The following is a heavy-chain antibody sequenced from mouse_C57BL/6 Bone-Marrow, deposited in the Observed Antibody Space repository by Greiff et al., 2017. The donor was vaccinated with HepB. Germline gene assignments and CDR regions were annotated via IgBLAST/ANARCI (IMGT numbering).Heavy chain of an antibody. CDR2: IYPRDGST. V-gene: IGHV1-78*01. D-gene: IGHD1-1*01. CDR1: GYTFTDHT. J-gene: IGHJ2*01. CDR3: ARTGYYYGSSWYYFDY. Sequence: QVTLKESDAELVKPGASVKISCKVSGYTFTDHTIHWMKQRPEQGLEWIGYIYPRDGSTKYNEKFKGKATLTADKSSSTAYMQLNSLTSEDSAVYFCARTGYYYGSSWYYFDYWGQGTTLTVSS.